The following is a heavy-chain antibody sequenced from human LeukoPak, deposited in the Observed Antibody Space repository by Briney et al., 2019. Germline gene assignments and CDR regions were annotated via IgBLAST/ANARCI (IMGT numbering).Heavy chain of an antibody. CDR3: ATDRGWRTSGYYLYYFEY. V-gene: IGHV3-7*01. Sequence: GGSLRLSCAASGFTVSSNYMSWVRQAPGKGLEWVASIKHDGSEKYYVDSVRGRFTISRDNTKNSLYLQMSSLRAEDTAVYYCATDRGWRTSGYYLYYFEYWGQGTLVTFSS. J-gene: IGHJ4*02. CDR1: GFTVSSNY. CDR2: IKHDGSEK. D-gene: IGHD3-3*01.